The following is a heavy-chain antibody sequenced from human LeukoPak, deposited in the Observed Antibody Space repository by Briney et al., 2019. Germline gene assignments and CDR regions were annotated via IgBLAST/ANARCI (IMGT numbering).Heavy chain of an antibody. CDR3: ARGTGTHYFDY. CDR2: IWYDGSNK. D-gene: IGHD1-1*01. V-gene: IGHV3-33*01. Sequence: GGSLRLSCAASGFTFSSYGMHWVRQAPGKGLEWVAVIWYDGSNKNYADSVKGRFTISRDNSKNTVYLQMNSLRAEDTAVYYCARGTGTHYFDYWGQGTLVTVSS. CDR1: GFTFSSYG. J-gene: IGHJ4*02.